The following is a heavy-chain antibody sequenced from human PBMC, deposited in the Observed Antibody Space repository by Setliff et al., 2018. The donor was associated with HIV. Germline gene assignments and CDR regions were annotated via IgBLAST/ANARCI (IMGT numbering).Heavy chain of an antibody. CDR1: GYIFISYG. CDR2: ISAYNGNT. D-gene: IGHD3-10*01. Sequence: GASVMVSCKASGYIFISYGFSWVRQAPGQGLEWMGWISAYNGNTNYAQKLQGRVTMTTDTSTSTAYMELRNLRSDDTAVYYCARAPKRVYYYGSGTYLHDAFGIWGQGTMVTVS. J-gene: IGHJ3*02. CDR3: ARAPKRVYYYGSGTYLHDAFGI. V-gene: IGHV1-18*01.